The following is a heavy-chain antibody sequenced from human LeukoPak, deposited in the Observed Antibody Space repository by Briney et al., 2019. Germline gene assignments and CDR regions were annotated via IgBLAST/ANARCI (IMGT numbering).Heavy chain of an antibody. Sequence: GASVKVSCKASGYTFTGYYMHWVRQAPGQGLEWMGGIIPIFGTANYAQKFQGRVTITADESTSTAYMELSSLRSEDTAVYYCASPGYCSSTSCYSSFDYWGQGTLVTVSS. D-gene: IGHD2-2*01. CDR2: IIPIFGTA. CDR3: ASPGYCSSTSCYSSFDY. V-gene: IGHV1-69*13. CDR1: GYTFTGYY. J-gene: IGHJ4*02.